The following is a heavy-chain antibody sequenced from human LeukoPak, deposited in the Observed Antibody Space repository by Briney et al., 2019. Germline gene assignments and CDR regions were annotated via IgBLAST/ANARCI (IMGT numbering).Heavy chain of an antibody. Sequence: ASVKVSCKASGYTFTSYYMHWVRQAPGQGLEWMGIINPSGGGTSYAQKFQGRVTMTRDTSTSTVYMELSSLRSEDTAVYYCARASMSHAFDIWGQGTMVTVSS. CDR2: INPSGGGT. CDR3: ARASMSHAFDI. J-gene: IGHJ3*02. V-gene: IGHV1-46*01. CDR1: GYTFTSYY.